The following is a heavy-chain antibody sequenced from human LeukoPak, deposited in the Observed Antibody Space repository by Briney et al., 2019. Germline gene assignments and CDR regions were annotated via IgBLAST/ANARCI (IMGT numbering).Heavy chain of an antibody. Sequence: PGRSLRLSCAASGFTFVNYAIHWVRQAPGRGLEWVSGISWNSGRIGYADSVKGRFTISRDNAKNSLYLQMNSLRPEDTALYYCARGIDYDILTGYYSFWGQGTLVTVSS. J-gene: IGHJ4*02. CDR3: ARGIDYDILTGYYSF. CDR1: GFTFVNYA. V-gene: IGHV3-9*01. CDR2: ISWNSGRI. D-gene: IGHD3-9*01.